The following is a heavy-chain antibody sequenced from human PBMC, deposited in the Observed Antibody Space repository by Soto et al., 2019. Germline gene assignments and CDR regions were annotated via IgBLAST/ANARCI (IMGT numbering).Heavy chain of an antibody. V-gene: IGHV4-30-2*01. Sequence: PSETLSLTCTVSGASLSRGTDSWSWIRQAPGKAPEWIGFIYNSGDTYYNPSLKSRLTLSVDRPRNQFSVKLTSVTAADTAVYFCARDYRTSAGRHFDYWGQGILVTVSS. CDR1: GASLSRGTDS. D-gene: IGHD3-16*02. CDR3: ARDYRTSAGRHFDY. CDR2: IYNSGDT. J-gene: IGHJ4*02.